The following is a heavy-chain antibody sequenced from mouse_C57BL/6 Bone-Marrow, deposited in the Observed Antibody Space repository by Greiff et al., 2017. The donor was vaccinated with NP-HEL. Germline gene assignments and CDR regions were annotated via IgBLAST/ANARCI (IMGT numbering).Heavy chain of an antibody. V-gene: IGHV5-12*01. CDR3: ARHRYYGSSWYFDV. D-gene: IGHD1-1*01. CDR1: GFTFSDYY. Sequence: EVKLEESGGGLVQPGGSLKLSCAASGFTFSDYYMYWVRQTPEKRLEWVAYISNGGGSTYYPDTVKGRFTISRDNAKNTLYLQMSRLKSGDTAMYDCARHRYYGSSWYFDVWGTGTTVTVSS. CDR2: ISNGGGST. J-gene: IGHJ1*03.